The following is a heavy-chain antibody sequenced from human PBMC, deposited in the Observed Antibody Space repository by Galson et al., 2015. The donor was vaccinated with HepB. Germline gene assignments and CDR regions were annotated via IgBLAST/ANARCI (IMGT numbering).Heavy chain of an antibody. CDR2: IVVGSGNT. CDR3: AARFYDFWSGYYYSPPSPFDY. CDR1: GFTFTSSA. V-gene: IGHV1-58*02. Sequence: SVKVSCKASGFTFTSSAMQWVRQARGQRLEWIGWIVVGSGNTNYAKKFQERVTITRDMSTSKAYMELSSRRSEDTAVYYCAARFYDFWSGYYYSPPSPFDYGGQGTLFTASS. J-gene: IGHJ4*02. D-gene: IGHD3-3*01.